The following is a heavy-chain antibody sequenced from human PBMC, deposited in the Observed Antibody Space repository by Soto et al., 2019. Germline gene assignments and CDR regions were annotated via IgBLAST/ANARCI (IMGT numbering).Heavy chain of an antibody. CDR1: GFTFSSYW. CDR3: ARDRDRDSYGPGGPIYYFDY. J-gene: IGHJ4*02. Sequence: EVQLVESGGGLVQPGGSLRLSCAASGFTFSSYWMSWVRQAPGKGLEWVANIKQDGSEKYYVDSVKGRFTISRDNAKNSLYLQMNSLRAEDTAVYYCARDRDRDSYGPGGPIYYFDYWGQGTLVTVSS. V-gene: IGHV3-7*05. D-gene: IGHD5-18*01. CDR2: IKQDGSEK.